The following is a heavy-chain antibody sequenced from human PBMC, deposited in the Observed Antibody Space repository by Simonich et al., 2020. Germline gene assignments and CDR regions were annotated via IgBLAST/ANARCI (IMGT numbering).Heavy chain of an antibody. CDR1: GFTFSSDS. Sequence: EVQLVESGGGLVQPGGSLRLSCAASGFTFSSDSMKWVPQAPGKGLEWVSYISSSSSTIYYEDSVKGRFTISRDNAKNSLYLQMNSLRAEDTAVYYCARDSSYYAFDIWGQGTMVTVSS. V-gene: IGHV3-48*01. CDR2: ISSSSSTI. J-gene: IGHJ3*02. CDR3: ARDSSYYAFDI. D-gene: IGHD5-12*01.